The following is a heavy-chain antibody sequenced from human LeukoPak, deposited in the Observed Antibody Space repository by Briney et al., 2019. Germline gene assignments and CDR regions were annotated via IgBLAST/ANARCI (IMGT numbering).Heavy chain of an antibody. V-gene: IGHV1-2*02. J-gene: IGHJ4*02. CDR1: GYTFTGYY. CDR2: INPNSGST. D-gene: IGHD1-1*01. Sequence: ASVKVSCKASGYTFTGYYMHWVRQAPGQGLEWMGWINPNSGSTNYAQKFQGRVTMTRDTSISTAYMELSRLRSDDTAVYYCAREELESFRIFDYWGQGTLVTVSS. CDR3: AREELESFRIFDY.